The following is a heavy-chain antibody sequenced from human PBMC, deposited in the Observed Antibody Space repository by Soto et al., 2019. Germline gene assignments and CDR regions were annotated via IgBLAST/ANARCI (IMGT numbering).Heavy chain of an antibody. V-gene: IGHV1-3*01. J-gene: IGHJ4*02. CDR2: INAGNGST. CDR1: GYKFTSYA. Sequence: QVQHVQSGAEVKKPGASVKVSCKASGYKFTSYAIHWVRQAPGQRLEWMGWINAGNGSTEYSQKFQGRVTITRDTSASTAYMEVRSLTSEDAAVYYCARKTLRFEYWGQGTLGRVSS. CDR3: ARKTLRFEY. D-gene: IGHD2-15*01.